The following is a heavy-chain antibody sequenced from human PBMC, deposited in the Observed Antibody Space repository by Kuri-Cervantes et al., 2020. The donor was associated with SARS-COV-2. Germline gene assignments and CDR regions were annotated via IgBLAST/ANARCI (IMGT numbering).Heavy chain of an antibody. CDR1: GFTFDDYA. D-gene: IGHD3-10*01. CDR3: ARDYGVVRGVISIGIGDY. V-gene: IGHV3-48*03. CDR2: ISSSGSTI. J-gene: IGHJ4*02. Sequence: GGSLRLSCAASGFTFDDYAMHWVRQAPGKGLEWVSYISSSGSTIYYADSVKGRFTISRDNAKNSLYLQMNSLRAEDTAVYYCARDYGVVRGVISIGIGDYWGQGTLVTVSS.